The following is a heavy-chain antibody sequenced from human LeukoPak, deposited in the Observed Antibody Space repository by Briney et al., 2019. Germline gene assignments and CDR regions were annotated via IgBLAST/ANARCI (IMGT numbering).Heavy chain of an antibody. V-gene: IGHV3-7*01. CDR2: IKQDVSEK. CDR3: ARTGSYFDH. CDR1: GFTFSSYW. J-gene: IGHJ4*02. D-gene: IGHD1-1*01. Sequence: GGSLRLSCAASGFTFSSYWMTWVRQAPGKGLEWVANIKQDVSEKYYVDSVKGRFTISRDNAKNSLYLQMNSLRAEDTAVYYYARTGSYFDHWGQGTLVTVST.